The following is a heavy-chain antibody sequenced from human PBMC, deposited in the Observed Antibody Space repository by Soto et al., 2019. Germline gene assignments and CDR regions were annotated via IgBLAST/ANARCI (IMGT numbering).Heavy chain of an antibody. J-gene: IGHJ4*02. CDR3: AKEENYYATTPWGIDY. V-gene: IGHV3-30*18. CDR2: ISYDGSNK. Sequence: QVQLVESGGGVVQPGRSLRLSCAASGFTFSSYGMYWVRQAPGKGLEWVAVISYDGSNKYYADSVKGRFTISRDISKKTLYLQMNSLRVEDTAVYYCAKEENYYATTPWGIDYWGQGTLVSVSS. D-gene: IGHD3-10*01. CDR1: GFTFSSYG.